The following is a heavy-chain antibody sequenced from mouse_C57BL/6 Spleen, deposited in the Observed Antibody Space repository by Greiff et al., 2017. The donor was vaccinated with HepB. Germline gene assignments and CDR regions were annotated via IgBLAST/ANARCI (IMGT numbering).Heavy chain of an antibody. D-gene: IGHD1-1*01. CDR2: ISDGGSYT. CDR3: AREGYGSSSFDY. CDR1: GFTFSSYA. Sequence: EVNLVESGGGLVKPGGSLKLSCAASGFTFSSYAMSWVRQTPEKRLEWVATISDGGSYTYYPDNVKGRFTISRDNAKNNLYLQMSHLKSEDTAMYYCAREGYGSSSFDYWGQGTTLTVSS. V-gene: IGHV5-4*01. J-gene: IGHJ2*01.